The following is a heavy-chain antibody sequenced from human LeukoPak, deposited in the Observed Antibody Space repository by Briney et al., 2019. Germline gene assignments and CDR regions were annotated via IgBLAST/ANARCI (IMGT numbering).Heavy chain of an antibody. D-gene: IGHD6-13*01. Sequence: GGSLRLSCAASGFTFSSYWMSWVRQAPGKGLEWVSSISWNSGSIGYAESVKGRFTISRDNAKSSLFLQMNSLRAEDTALYYCAKDSSWYKNYFYAMDVWGQGTTVTVSS. CDR1: GFTFSSYW. CDR3: AKDSSWYKNYFYAMDV. V-gene: IGHV3-9*01. CDR2: ISWNSGSI. J-gene: IGHJ6*02.